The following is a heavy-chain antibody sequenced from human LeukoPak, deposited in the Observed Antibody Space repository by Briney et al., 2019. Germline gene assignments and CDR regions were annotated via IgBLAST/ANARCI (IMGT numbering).Heavy chain of an antibody. J-gene: IGHJ4*02. Sequence: PGGSLRLSCAASGFTFDDYGMSWVRQAPGKGLEWVSGINWNGGSTGYADSVKGRFTISRDNAKNSLYLQMNSLRAEDTALYYCARGSYDSWLPYFDHWGQGTLVTVSS. CDR1: GFTFDDYG. V-gene: IGHV3-20*04. CDR3: ARGSYDSWLPYFDH. CDR2: INWNGGST. D-gene: IGHD3-22*01.